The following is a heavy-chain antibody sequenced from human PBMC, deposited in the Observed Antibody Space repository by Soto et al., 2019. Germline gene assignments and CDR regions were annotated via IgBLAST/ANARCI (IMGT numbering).Heavy chain of an antibody. CDR2: ISGSGGGT. J-gene: IGHJ4*02. V-gene: IGHV3-23*01. CDR1: GFTFSSYA. D-gene: IGHD3-22*01. CDR3: ARVFYDSSGYPLDY. Sequence: GRSLRLSCAASGFTFSSYAISSVRQPPETGLEWVSAISGSGGGTYYADSVKGRFTNSRDKSKNTLYLQMNSLRAEDTAVYYCARVFYDSSGYPLDYWGQGTLVTVSS.